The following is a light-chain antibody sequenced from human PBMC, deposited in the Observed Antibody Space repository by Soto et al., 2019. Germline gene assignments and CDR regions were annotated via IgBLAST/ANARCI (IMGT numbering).Light chain of an antibody. V-gene: IGKV1-5*01. CDR3: QQYNSYSRWT. Sequence: DIQLTQSPSSLSASVGDRVTISCRTSQSVTTFLNWYQQKPGEAPKLLIYDASSLESGVPSRFSGSGSGTEFTLTISSLQPDDFATYYCQQYNSYSRWTFGQGTKVDIK. CDR1: QSVTTF. J-gene: IGKJ1*01. CDR2: DAS.